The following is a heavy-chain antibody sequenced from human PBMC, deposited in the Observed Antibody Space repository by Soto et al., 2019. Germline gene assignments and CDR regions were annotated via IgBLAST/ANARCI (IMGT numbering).Heavy chain of an antibody. J-gene: IGHJ4*02. Sequence: GGSLRLSCTVSGFTFRSYAMHWVRQAPGKGLEWVALILFDGGKSYYSDSVKGRFTISRDNSKDTLYLQMNNLRPEDTAVYYCARHLISRKSVSYRADFLHWGQGTPVTVSS. V-gene: IGHV3-30-3*01. CDR2: ILFDGGKS. CDR3: ARHLISRKSVSYRADFLH. D-gene: IGHD3-10*01. CDR1: GFTFRSYA.